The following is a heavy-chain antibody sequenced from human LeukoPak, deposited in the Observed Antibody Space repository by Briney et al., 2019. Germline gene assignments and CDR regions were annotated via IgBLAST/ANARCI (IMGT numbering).Heavy chain of an antibody. J-gene: IGHJ4*02. CDR3: AAEGITGTFDY. D-gene: IGHD1-7*01. Sequence: ASVKVSCKASGFTFTSSAVQWVRQARRQRLEWIGWIVVGSGNTNYAQKFQERVTITRDMSTSTAYMELSSLRSEDTAVYYCAAEGITGTFDYWGQGNLVTVSS. CDR2: IVVGSGNT. V-gene: IGHV1-58*01. CDR1: GFTFTSSA.